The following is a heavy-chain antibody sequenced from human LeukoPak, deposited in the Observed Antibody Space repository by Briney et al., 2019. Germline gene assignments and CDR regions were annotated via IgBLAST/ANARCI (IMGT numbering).Heavy chain of an antibody. D-gene: IGHD3-3*01. CDR3: AKEDGFWSGYSYYFDY. V-gene: IGHV3-23*01. Sequence: GGSLRLSCAASGFTFNYYAMSWVRQAPGKGLEWVSVISGSGDSTYYADSVKGRFTISRDNSKNTLYLQMNSLRAEDTAVYYCAKEDGFWSGYSYYFDYWGQGTLVTVSS. CDR2: ISGSGDST. J-gene: IGHJ4*02. CDR1: GFTFNYYA.